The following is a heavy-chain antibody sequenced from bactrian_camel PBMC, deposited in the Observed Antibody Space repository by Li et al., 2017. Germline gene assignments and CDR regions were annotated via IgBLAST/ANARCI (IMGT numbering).Heavy chain of an antibody. D-gene: IGHD5*01. CDR2: ITGDGDS. J-gene: IGHJ6*01. Sequence: HVQLVESGGGSVQAGGSLRLSCTVSGITVDDSDMGWFRQAPGKERERVARITGDGDSMYADSVKGRFTISKDNAKKTLYLQMNSLKPEDTAMYYCAADRWMGWPVGRKEFGYWGQGTQVTVS. V-gene: IGHV3S63*01. CDR1: GITVDDSD. CDR3: AADRWMGWPVGRKEFGY.